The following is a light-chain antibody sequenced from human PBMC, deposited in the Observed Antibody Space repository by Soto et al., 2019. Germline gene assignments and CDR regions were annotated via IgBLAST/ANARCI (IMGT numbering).Light chain of an antibody. CDR2: DAS. Sequence: DNVLTQSPGTLSLAPRERATLSSIASQSVSSSYLAWYQQKRGQAPRLLIYDASNRATGIPARFSGSGSGTDFSLTISSLEPEDFAVYYCQQRSSWPLTFGGGTKVDIK. CDR3: QQRSSWPLT. CDR1: QSVSSSY. V-gene: IGKV3-11*01. J-gene: IGKJ4*01.